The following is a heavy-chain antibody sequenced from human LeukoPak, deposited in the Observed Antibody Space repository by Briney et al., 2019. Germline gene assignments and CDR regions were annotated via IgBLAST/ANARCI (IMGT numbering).Heavy chain of an antibody. CDR1: RLTFSTYA. CDR2: ISSGGDNT. CDR3: AKESSWYGSY. D-gene: IGHD6-13*01. Sequence: PGGSLRLSCTASRLTFSTYAMNWVRQAPGKGLEWVSSISSGGDNTHYADSVKGRFTISRDNSKNTLYLQMNSLRAEDTAVYYCAKESSWYGSYWGQGTLVTVSS. V-gene: IGHV3-23*01. J-gene: IGHJ4*02.